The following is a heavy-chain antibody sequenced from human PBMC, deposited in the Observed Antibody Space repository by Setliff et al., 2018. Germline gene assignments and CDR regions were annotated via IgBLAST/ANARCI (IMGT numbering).Heavy chain of an antibody. D-gene: IGHD2-2*01. CDR1: EFTFRNYY. CDR3: ARGGCSATSCLDY. J-gene: IGHJ4*02. CDR2: IKSDGSNT. V-gene: IGHV3-74*01. Sequence: GSLRLSCAASEFTFRNYYMHWVCQAPGKGLMWVSYIKSDGSNTHYADSVEGRFTISRDNAKNTLYLQMNSLRAEDTAVYYCARGGCSATSCLDYWGQGILVTVSS.